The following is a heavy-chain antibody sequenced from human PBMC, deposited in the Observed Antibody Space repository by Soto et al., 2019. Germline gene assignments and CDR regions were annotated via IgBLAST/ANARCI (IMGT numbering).Heavy chain of an antibody. V-gene: IGHV5-51*01. J-gene: IGHJ4*02. Sequence: PGESLKISCKGYGYSFTSYWIAWVRQMPGKGLEWKGIIYPGDSDTRYSPSFQGQVTISADKSISTAYLQWSSLEASDTAMYYCTRGWLAQYYFDYWGQGTLVTVSS. CDR3: TRGWLAQYYFDY. CDR2: IYPGDSDT. D-gene: IGHD6-19*01. CDR1: GYSFTSYW.